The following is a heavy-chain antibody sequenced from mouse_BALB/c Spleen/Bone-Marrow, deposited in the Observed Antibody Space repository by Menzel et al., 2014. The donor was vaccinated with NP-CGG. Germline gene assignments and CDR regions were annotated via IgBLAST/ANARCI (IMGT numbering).Heavy chain of an antibody. D-gene: IGHD2-2*01. CDR3: ARQRGYAYAMDY. Sequence: EVQLKESGGGLVKPGGSLKLSCAASGFAFSGNDMSWVRQTPEKRLEWVAYISSGGGSTYYPDTVKGRFTISRDNAKNTLYLQMNSLKSEDTAMYYCARQRGYAYAMDYWGQGTSVTVSS. CDR1: GFAFSGND. J-gene: IGHJ4*01. V-gene: IGHV5-12-1*01. CDR2: ISSGGGST.